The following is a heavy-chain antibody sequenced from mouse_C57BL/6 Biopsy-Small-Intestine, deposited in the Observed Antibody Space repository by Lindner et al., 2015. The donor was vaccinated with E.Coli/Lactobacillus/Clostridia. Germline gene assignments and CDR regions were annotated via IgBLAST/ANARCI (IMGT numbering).Heavy chain of an antibody. CDR2: IYPGDGNT. V-gene: IGHV1-85*01. CDR1: GYTFTSYD. J-gene: IGHJ4*01. Sequence: VQLQESGPELVKPGASVKLSCKASGYTFTSYDINWVKQRPGQGLEWIGWIYPGDGNTKYNEKFRGKATLTVDTSSTTAYMELHSLTSEDSAVYFCARWGYNMDYWGQGTSVTVSS. D-gene: IGHD3-1*01. CDR3: ARWGYNMDY.